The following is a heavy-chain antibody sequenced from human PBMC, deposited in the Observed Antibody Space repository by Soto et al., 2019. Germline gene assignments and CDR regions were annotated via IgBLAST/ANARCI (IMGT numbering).Heavy chain of an antibody. V-gene: IGHV1-69*13. J-gene: IGHJ6*02. Sequence: SVKVSCKASGGTFSSFAISWVRQAPGQGLEWMGGIIPIFGTPNYAQKFQGRVTITADESTSTAYMELSSLRSEDTAVYYCASCSSSLRSPADPDYYYYYGMDFWGQGTTVAVS. CDR3: ASCSSSLRSPADPDYYYYYGMDF. CDR1: GGTFSSFA. CDR2: IIPIFGTP. D-gene: IGHD6-6*01.